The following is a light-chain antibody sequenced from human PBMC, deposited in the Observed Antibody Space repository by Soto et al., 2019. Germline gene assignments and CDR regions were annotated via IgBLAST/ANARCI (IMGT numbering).Light chain of an antibody. CDR2: EGS. V-gene: IGLV2-23*03. J-gene: IGLJ1*01. CDR3: CSYPSTNTFV. CDR1: SSDVGNYDL. Sequence: QSVLTQPASVSGSPGQLITISCTGTSSDVGNYDLVSWYQQHPGKVPKLIVYEGSKRPSGVSSRFSGSNSGNTASLTISGLQVEDEADYYCCSYPSTNTFVFGTGTKVTVL.